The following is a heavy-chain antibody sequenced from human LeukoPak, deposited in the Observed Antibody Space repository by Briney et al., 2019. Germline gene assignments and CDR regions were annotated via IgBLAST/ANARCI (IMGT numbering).Heavy chain of an antibody. D-gene: IGHD2-15*01. CDR2: ISGSGGST. V-gene: IGHV3-23*01. CDR3: AKDVRYCSGGSCPGYFDY. CDR1: GFTFSSYA. Sequence: GGSLRLSCAASGFTFSSYAMSWVRQAPGKGLEWVSAISGSGGSTYYADSVKGRFTISRDNSKNTLYLQMNSLRAEDTAVYYCAKDVRYCSGGSCPGYFDYWGQGTLVTVSS. J-gene: IGHJ4*02.